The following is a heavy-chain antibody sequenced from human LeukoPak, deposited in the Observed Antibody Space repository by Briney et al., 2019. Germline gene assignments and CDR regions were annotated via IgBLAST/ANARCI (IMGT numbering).Heavy chain of an antibody. CDR3: ARDPPTYYYGSGRGAFDI. V-gene: IGHV3-21*01. J-gene: IGHJ3*02. D-gene: IGHD3-10*01. CDR2: ISSSSSYI. CDR1: GFTFSSYS. Sequence: GGSLRLSCAASGFTFSSYSMNWVRQAPGKGLEWVSSISSSSSYIYYADSVKGRFTISRDNAKNSLYLQMNSLRAEDTAVYYCARDPPTYYYGSGRGAFDIWGQGAMVTVSS.